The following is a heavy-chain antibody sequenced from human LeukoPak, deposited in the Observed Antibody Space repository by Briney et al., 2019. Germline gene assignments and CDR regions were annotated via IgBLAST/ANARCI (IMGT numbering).Heavy chain of an antibody. CDR3: ARRGTGRRAAALKDYYMDV. CDR2: INHSGST. J-gene: IGHJ6*03. Sequence: SETLSLTCAVYGGSFSGYYWSWIRQPPGKGLEWIWEINHSGSTNYNPSLKSRVTISVDTSKNQFSLKLSSVTAADTAVYYCARRGTGRRAAALKDYYMDVWGKGTTVTVSS. V-gene: IGHV4-34*01. CDR1: GGSFSGYY. D-gene: IGHD2-2*01.